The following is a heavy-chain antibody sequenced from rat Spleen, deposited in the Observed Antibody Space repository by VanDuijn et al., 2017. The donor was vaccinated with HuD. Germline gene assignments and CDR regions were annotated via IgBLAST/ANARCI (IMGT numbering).Heavy chain of an antibody. CDR2: ISYDGGRI. CDR1: GFTFSNYG. J-gene: IGHJ2*01. V-gene: IGHV5-19*01. Sequence: EVQLVESGGGLVQPGRSLKLSCAASGFTFSNYGMHWIRQAPTKGLEWVATISYDGGRIFYRDSVKGRFTISRDNAKSTLYLQMDSLRSEDTATYYCATGVGVLFDYWGQGVMVTVSS. CDR3: ATGVGVLFDY. D-gene: IGHD4-3*01.